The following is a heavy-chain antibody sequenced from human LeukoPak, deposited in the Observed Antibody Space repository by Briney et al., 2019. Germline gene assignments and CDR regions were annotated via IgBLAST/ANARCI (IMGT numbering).Heavy chain of an antibody. J-gene: IGHJ3*02. Sequence: KPSETLSLTCAVYGGSLNDYLWSWIRQPPGHGVEWIGEVGHSGTTNYNPSLKSRVTISVDTSKNQFSLKLNSVTAADTAVYFCARELISSRAAFDTWGQGTVVTVSS. CDR3: ARELISSRAAFDT. D-gene: IGHD3-10*01. V-gene: IGHV4-34*01. CDR1: GGSLNDYL. CDR2: VGHSGTT.